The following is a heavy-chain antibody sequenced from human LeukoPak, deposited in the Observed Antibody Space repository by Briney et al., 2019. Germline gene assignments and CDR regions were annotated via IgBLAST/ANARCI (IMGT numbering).Heavy chain of an antibody. CDR2: IYYSGST. CDR3: ARHGYDSSGYYSYYFDY. J-gene: IGHJ4*02. CDR1: GGSISSYY. D-gene: IGHD3-22*01. V-gene: IGHV4-39*01. Sequence: SETLSLTCTVSGGSISSYYWGWIRQPPGKGLEWIGSIYYSGSTYYNPSLKSRVTISVDTSKNQFSLKLSSVTAADTAVYYCARHGYDSSGYYSYYFDYWGQGTLVTVSS.